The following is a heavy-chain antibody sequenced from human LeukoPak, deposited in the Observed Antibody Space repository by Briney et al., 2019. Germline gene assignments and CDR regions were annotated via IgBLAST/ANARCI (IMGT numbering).Heavy chain of an antibody. CDR1: GYTFTGYY. CDR2: VNPNSGGT. D-gene: IGHD2-15*01. Sequence: EASVTVSCKASGYTFTGYYMHWVRQSPGQGLEWMGWVNPNSGGTNYAQKFQGRVTMTRDTSISTDYMELSRLRSDDTAVYYCARVSTLYRGLPTPLYFDYWGQGTLVTVSS. J-gene: IGHJ4*02. CDR3: ARVSTLYRGLPTPLYFDY. V-gene: IGHV1-2*02.